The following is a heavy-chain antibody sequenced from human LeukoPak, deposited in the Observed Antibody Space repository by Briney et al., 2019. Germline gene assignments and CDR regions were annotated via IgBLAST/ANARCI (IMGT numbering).Heavy chain of an antibody. D-gene: IGHD3-9*01. Sequence: SQTLSLTCAVSGGSISSGGYSWSWIRQPPGKGLEWIGYIYYSGSTYYNPSLKSRVTISVDTSKNQFSLKLSSVTAADTAVYYCARGNDILTGYPYLGYWGQGTLVTVSS. CDR1: GGSISSGGYS. V-gene: IGHV4-31*11. J-gene: IGHJ4*02. CDR2: IYYSGST. CDR3: ARGNDILTGYPYLGY.